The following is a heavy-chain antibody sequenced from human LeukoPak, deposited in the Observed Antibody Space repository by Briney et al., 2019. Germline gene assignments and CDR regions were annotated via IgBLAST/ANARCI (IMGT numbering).Heavy chain of an antibody. CDR1: GGSINSYY. Sequence: SETLSLTCTVSGGSINSYYWSWIRQPPGKGLEWIGYISYSGSTNYSPSLKSRVTMSEDTSKNQFYLKLSSVTAADTAVYYCSSGGYYGSGAFHIWGQGTMVTVSS. V-gene: IGHV4-59*01. D-gene: IGHD3-10*01. CDR2: ISYSGST. CDR3: SSGGYYGSGAFHI. J-gene: IGHJ3*02.